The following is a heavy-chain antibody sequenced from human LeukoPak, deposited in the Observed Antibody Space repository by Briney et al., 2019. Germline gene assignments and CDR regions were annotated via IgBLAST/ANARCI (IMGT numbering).Heavy chain of an antibody. CDR2: ISAGSRHI. Sequence: GGSLRLSCEASGFTFSIYSMNWVRQAPGKGLEWVSVISAGSRHIYYADSVRGRFTISRDDAKNSLYLQMNSLRAEDTAIYYCARDGYQVPTTFGTFDPWGQGTLVTVSS. CDR1: GFTFSIYS. D-gene: IGHD3-3*01. V-gene: IGHV3-21*01. CDR3: ARDGYQVPTTFGTFDP. J-gene: IGHJ5*02.